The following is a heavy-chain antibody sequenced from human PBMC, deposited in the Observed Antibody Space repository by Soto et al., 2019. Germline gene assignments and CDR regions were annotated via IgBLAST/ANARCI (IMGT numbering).Heavy chain of an antibody. V-gene: IGHV1-69*12. CDR1: GGTFSSYA. J-gene: IGHJ6*02. Sequence: QVQLVQSGAEVKKPGSSVKVSCKASGGTFSSYAISWVRQAPGQGLEWMGGIIPIFGTADYAQKFQGRVSITADESTSTAYMELSSLRSGDTAVYYCASHSSLRGYCISTSCYGYYYGMDVWGQGTTVNVSS. CDR3: ASHSSLRGYCISTSCYGYYYGMDV. D-gene: IGHD2-2*01. CDR2: IIPIFGTA.